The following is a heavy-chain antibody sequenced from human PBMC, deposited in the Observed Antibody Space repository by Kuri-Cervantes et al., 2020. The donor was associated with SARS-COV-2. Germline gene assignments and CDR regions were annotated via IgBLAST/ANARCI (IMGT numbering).Heavy chain of an antibody. CDR2: IYTSGST. D-gene: IGHD6-13*01. CDR1: GGSISSSSYY. J-gene: IGHJ4*02. CDR3: ARDRSSHQYDY. Sequence: SETLSLTCTVSGGSISSSSYYWGWIRQPPGKGPEWIGRIYTSGSTNYNPSLKSRVTISVDTSKNQFSLKLGSVTAADTAVYYCARDRSSHQYDYWGQGTLVTVSS. V-gene: IGHV4-39*07.